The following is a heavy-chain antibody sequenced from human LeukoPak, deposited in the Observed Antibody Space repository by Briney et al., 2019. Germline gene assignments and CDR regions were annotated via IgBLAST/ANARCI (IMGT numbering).Heavy chain of an antibody. D-gene: IGHD3-16*01. J-gene: IGHJ4*02. V-gene: IGHV3-33*01. CDR2: IFYDGSKK. CDR3: ARSLGETTFDW. Sequence: GGSLRLSCVASGFTFKNYGMHWIRQAPGKGLEWVSVIFYDGSKKYYADFVKGRFTISRDNSKNVVYLQMDSLRAEDTAFYYCARSLGETTFDWWGQGTLVTVPS. CDR1: GFTFKNYG.